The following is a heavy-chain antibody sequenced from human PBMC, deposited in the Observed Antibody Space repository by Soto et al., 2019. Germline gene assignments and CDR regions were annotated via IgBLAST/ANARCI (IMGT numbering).Heavy chain of an antibody. D-gene: IGHD4-17*01. Sequence: AGGSLRLSCAASGFTFNSYAMTWVRQAPGQGLEWVSTISGSGSTTYYADSVKGRFTISRDNSKNTLYLQMNSLRAEDTAVYYCAKDLYGDFDYWGQGALVTVS. J-gene: IGHJ4*02. CDR1: GFTFNSYA. CDR2: ISGSGSTT. CDR3: AKDLYGDFDY. V-gene: IGHV3-23*01.